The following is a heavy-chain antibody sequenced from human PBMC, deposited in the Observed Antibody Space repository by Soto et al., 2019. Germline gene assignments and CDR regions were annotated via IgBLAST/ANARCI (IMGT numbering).Heavy chain of an antibody. D-gene: IGHD1-20*01. CDR2: IYCDDDK. CDR3: ALVTGTTLEYDDFDI. Sequence: QITLKESGPPLVHPTQTLTLTCTFSGFSLSTSGVGVGWIRQPPGKALEWLALIYCDDDKRHSPYLKSSLTITKNTSKNQVVLTMTNMKPVDTATYYCALVTGTTLEYDDFDIWGQGTMVTVSS. J-gene: IGHJ3*02. CDR1: GFSLSTSGVG. V-gene: IGHV2-5*02.